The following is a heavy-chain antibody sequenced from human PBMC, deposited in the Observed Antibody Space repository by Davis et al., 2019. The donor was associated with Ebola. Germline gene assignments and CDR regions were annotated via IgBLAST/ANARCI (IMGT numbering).Heavy chain of an antibody. J-gene: IGHJ4*02. CDR1: GYTFTSYD. V-gene: IGHV1-8*01. CDR2: MNPNSGNT. Sequence: ASVKVSCKASGYTFTSYDINWVRQATGQGLEWMGWMNPNSGNTGYAQKFQGRVTITRDTSASTAYMELSSLRSEDTAVYYCARDSSSSGLYDYWGQGTLVTVSS. CDR3: ARDSSSSGLYDY. D-gene: IGHD6-6*01.